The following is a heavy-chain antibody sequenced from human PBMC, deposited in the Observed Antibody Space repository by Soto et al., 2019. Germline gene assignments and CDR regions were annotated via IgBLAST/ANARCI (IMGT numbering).Heavy chain of an antibody. D-gene: IGHD1-26*01. CDR1: GFTFSNYA. Sequence: QVQLVESGGGVVQPGRSLRLSCAASGFTFSNYAMHWVRQAPGKGLEWVVVISYDGSNKSYADSVKGRFTISRDNSKNTLYRQMNSLRAEDTAVYYCARASGANDFDYWGQGTLVTVSA. J-gene: IGHJ4*02. CDR3: ARASGANDFDY. V-gene: IGHV3-30-3*01. CDR2: ISYDGSNK.